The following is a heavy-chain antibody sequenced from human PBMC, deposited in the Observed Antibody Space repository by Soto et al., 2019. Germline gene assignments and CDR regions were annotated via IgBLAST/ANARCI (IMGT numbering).Heavy chain of an antibody. CDR3: AREIVVVAGVGAFDI. Sequence: QVQLVQSGAEVKKPGASVKVSCKASGYTFTGYYMHWVRQAPGQGLEWMGWINPNSGGTNYAQKFQGRLTMTRDTSISTAYMELSRLRSDDTAVYYCAREIVVVAGVGAFDIGGQGTIVTVSS. CDR1: GYTFTGYY. CDR2: INPNSGGT. D-gene: IGHD2-15*01. J-gene: IGHJ3*02. V-gene: IGHV1-2*02.